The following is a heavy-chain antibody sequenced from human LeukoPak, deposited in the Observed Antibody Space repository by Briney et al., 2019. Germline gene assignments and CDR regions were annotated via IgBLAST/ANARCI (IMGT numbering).Heavy chain of an antibody. D-gene: IGHD6-13*01. CDR1: GFTFANYA. CDR2: ISADGGSA. J-gene: IGHJ4*02. Sequence: QPGGSLRLSCAASGFTFANYAMSLVRQAPGKGLEWVSAISADGGSAWYAGFVRGRSTISRDNSKNTVYLQMKSLGAEDTAVYYCARDHVLAAGTPRHWGQGILVTVSS. CDR3: ARDHVLAAGTPRH. V-gene: IGHV3-23*01.